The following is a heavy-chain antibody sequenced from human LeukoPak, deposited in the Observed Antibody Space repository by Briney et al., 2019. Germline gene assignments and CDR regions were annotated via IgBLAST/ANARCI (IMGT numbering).Heavy chain of an antibody. CDR3: ARGRTTSSYWSFDL. Sequence: SETLSLTCTVSGGSISTYYWSWLRQPPGKRPECVGYSFYSGSTNYNPSLKSRVTISVDRSKSQFSLKLNSVTAADTAVYYCARGRTTSSYWSFDLWGRGTLVTVSS. J-gene: IGHJ2*01. CDR2: SFYSGST. D-gene: IGHD2-2*01. CDR1: GGSISTYY. V-gene: IGHV4-59*01.